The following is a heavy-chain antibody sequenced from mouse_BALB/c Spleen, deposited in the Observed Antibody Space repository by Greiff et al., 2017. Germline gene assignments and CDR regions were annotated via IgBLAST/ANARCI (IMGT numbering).Heavy chain of an antibody. CDR3: ARHYDYGFDY. V-gene: IGHV3-2*02. Sequence: EVQLQESGPGLVKPSQSLSLTCTVTGYSITSDYAWNWIRQFPGNKLEWMGYISYSGSTSYNPSLKSRISITRDTSKNQFFLQLNSVTTEDTATYYCARHYDYGFDYWGQGTTLTVSS. D-gene: IGHD2-4*01. J-gene: IGHJ2*01. CDR2: ISYSGST. CDR1: GYSITSDYA.